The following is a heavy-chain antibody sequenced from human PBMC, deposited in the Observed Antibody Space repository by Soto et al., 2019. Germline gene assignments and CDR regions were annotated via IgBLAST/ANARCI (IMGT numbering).Heavy chain of an antibody. CDR2: VHSGGTT. D-gene: IGHD6-13*01. V-gene: IGHV4-59*01. CDR3: AKGVMASSWYNWFDP. J-gene: IGHJ5*02. CDR1: GGPFGGYY. Sequence: QVQLQESGPGLVKTSETLSLTCTVSGGPFGGYYWSWIRQPPGKGLGWIGYVHSGGTTRYNPSLETRVTMSIDTSTNQFSLSLSSVTAADSGVYFCAKGVMASSWYNWFDPWGQGTLVAVTS.